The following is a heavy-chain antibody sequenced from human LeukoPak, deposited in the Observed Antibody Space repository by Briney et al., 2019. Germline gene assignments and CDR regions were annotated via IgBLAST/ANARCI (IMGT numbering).Heavy chain of an antibody. J-gene: IGHJ4*02. D-gene: IGHD1-26*01. CDR3: ARDIVGAKGGFDY. Sequence: SVNVSCKASLYTFTSYDINWLRQATGQGLEWMGWMNPNSGNTGYAHKFQGRVTMTRNTSISTAYMEMSSLRSEDTAVYYCARDIVGAKGGFDYWGQGTLVTVSS. CDR1: LYTFTSYD. CDR2: MNPNSGNT. V-gene: IGHV1-8*01.